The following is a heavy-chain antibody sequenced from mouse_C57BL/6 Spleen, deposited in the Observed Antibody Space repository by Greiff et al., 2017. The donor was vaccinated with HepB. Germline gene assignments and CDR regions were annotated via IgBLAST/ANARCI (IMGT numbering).Heavy chain of an antibody. V-gene: IGHV1-63*01. CDR1: GYTFTNYW. J-gene: IGHJ4*01. CDR2: IYPGGGYT. CDR3: AREDDYYAMDY. Sequence: QVQLQQSGAELVRPGTSVKMSCKASGYTFTNYWIGWAKQRPGHGLEWIGDIYPGGGYTNYNEKFKGKATLTADKSSSTAYMQFSSLTSEDSAIYYCAREDDYYAMDYWGQGTSVTVSS.